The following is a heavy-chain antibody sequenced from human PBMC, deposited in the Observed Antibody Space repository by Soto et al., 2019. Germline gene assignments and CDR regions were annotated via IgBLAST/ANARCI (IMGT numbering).Heavy chain of an antibody. V-gene: IGHV5-51*01. CDR1: GYSFTSYW. D-gene: IGHD4-17*01. CDR2: IYPGDSDT. J-gene: IGHJ6*03. CDR3: ARTITVTSLYYYYYYYMDV. Sequence: PGESLKISCKGSGYSFTSYWIGWVRQMPGKGLEWMGIIYPGDSDTRYSPSFQGQVTISADKSISTAYLQWSSLKASDTAMYYCARTITVTSLYYYYYYYMDVWGKGTTVTVSS.